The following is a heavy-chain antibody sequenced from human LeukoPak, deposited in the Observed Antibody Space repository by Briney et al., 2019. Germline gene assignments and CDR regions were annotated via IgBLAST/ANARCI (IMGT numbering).Heavy chain of an antibody. CDR3: AKSYYGSVWNGPLHC. CDR2: MYRGGST. V-gene: IGHV3-53*01. Sequence: GGSLRLSCAASGFTVSSNYMSWVRQAPGKGLEWVSVMYRGGSTYYADSVKGRFTISRDNSKNTLYLQMNSLRAEDTAVYYCAKSYYGSVWNGPLHCWGQGTLVTVSS. D-gene: IGHD3-10*01. J-gene: IGHJ4*02. CDR1: GFTVSSNY.